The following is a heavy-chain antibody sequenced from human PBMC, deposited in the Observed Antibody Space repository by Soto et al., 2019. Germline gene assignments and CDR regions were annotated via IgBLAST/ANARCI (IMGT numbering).Heavy chain of an antibody. V-gene: IGHV3-23*01. D-gene: IGHD1-26*01. CDR3: AKDSGSGSYNGNAFDI. J-gene: IGHJ3*02. CDR1: GFTFSSYA. Sequence: GGSLRLSCAASGFTFSSYAMSWVRQAPGKGLEWVSAISGSGGSTYYADSVKGRFTISRDNSKNTLYLQMNSLRAEDTAVYYCAKDSGSGSYNGNAFDIWGQGTMVTVSS. CDR2: ISGSGGST.